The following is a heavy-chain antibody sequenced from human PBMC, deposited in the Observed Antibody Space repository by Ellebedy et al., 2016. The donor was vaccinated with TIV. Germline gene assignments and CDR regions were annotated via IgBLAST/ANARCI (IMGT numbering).Heavy chain of an antibody. CDR1: GYTFTRYA. Sequence: ASVKVSCXASGYTFTRYAIHWVRQAPGQRLEWMGWINAGNGHTRYSQKFQGRVTITSDTFASTAYMELTSLRSEDTAVYYCARDQPHLDYWGQGTLVTVSS. J-gene: IGHJ4*02. CDR3: ARDQPHLDY. CDR2: INAGNGHT. V-gene: IGHV1-3*01.